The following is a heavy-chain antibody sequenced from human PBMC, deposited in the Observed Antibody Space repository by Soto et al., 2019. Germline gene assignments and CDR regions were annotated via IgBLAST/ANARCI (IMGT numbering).Heavy chain of an antibody. D-gene: IGHD5-12*01. CDR1: GGSINSDDYY. V-gene: IGHV4-30-4*01. CDR3: ASVDIVATIINY. Sequence: QVQLQESGPGLVKPSQTLSLTCTVSGGSINSDDYYWSWIRQTPGKGLEWIAYIFYSGSTYYNPSLKSRIAMSVDTSKNQFSLRLSSVTAADTAVYYCASVDIVATIINYWGQGTLVTVSS. J-gene: IGHJ4*02. CDR2: IFYSGST.